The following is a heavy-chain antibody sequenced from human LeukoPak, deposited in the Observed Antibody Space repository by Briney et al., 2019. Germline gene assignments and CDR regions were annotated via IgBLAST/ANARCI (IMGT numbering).Heavy chain of an antibody. CDR1: GFTLSSYW. D-gene: IGHD6-13*01. CDR3: AKDGEQQLIRGYFDY. CDR2: INSDGSST. V-gene: IGHV3-74*01. Sequence: PGGSLRLSCAASGFTLSSYWMHWVRQAPGKGLVWVSRINSDGSSTSYADSVKGRFTISRDNAKNTLYLQMNSLRAEDTAVYYCAKDGEQQLIRGYFDYWGQGALVTVSS. J-gene: IGHJ4*02.